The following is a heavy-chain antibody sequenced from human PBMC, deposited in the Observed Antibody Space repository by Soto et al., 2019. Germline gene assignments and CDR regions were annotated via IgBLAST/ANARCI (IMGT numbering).Heavy chain of an antibody. J-gene: IGHJ4*02. Sequence: EVQLAESGGGMVQPGGSLRLSCVASGFTFSSYDMHWVRQAPGKGLEYVSSISSNGGTTYYGNSVKGRFTISRHNSKNTLYLQLGSLRAEAMSVYYCVRRVSGNYDYWGQGTLVTVSS. D-gene: IGHD1-7*01. CDR1: GFTFSSYD. CDR3: VRRVSGNYDY. CDR2: ISSNGGTT. V-gene: IGHV3-64*01.